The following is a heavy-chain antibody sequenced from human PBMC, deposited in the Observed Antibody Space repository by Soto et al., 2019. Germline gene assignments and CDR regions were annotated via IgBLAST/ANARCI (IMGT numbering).Heavy chain of an antibody. D-gene: IGHD2-21*02. Sequence: DVLLSASGGGLVHPGGSLRVSCAASGFTFNNYAMNWVRQIPGKGLEWVSPISGNAGSTWYADSVKGRFTISRDNSQGTVSLQMSSLRADDTAIYYCAKGIHVMVVPGTAYFDSWGRGTLVTVSS. J-gene: IGHJ4*02. CDR1: GFTFNNYA. CDR3: AKGIHVMVVPGTAYFDS. CDR2: ISGNAGST. V-gene: IGHV3-23*01.